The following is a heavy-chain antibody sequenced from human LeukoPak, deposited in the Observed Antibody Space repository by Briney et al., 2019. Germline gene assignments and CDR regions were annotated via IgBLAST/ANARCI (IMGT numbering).Heavy chain of an antibody. D-gene: IGHD3-10*01. Sequence: PSETLSLTCAVSGGSISSGGYSWSWIRQPPGKGLEWIGYIYHSGSTYYNPSLKSRVTISVDRSKNQFSLKLSSVTAADTAVYYCARSYGSGSRRKNYYYYYYGMDVWGQGTTVTVSS. CDR3: ARSYGSGSRRKNYYYYYYGMDV. CDR1: GGSISSGGYS. J-gene: IGHJ6*02. CDR2: IYHSGST. V-gene: IGHV4-30-2*01.